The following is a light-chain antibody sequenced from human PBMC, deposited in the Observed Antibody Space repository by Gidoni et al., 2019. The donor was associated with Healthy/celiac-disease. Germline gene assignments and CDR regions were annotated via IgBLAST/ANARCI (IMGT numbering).Light chain of an antibody. Sequence: DIQMTQSPSSLSASVGDRVTITCRASQSISSYLNWYQQKSGEAPNLLIYAASSLQSGVPSRFSGSGSGTDFTLTISSLQPEDFATYYCQQSYSTPLTFGGGTKVEIK. CDR2: AAS. CDR3: QQSYSTPLT. V-gene: IGKV1-39*01. J-gene: IGKJ4*01. CDR1: QSISSY.